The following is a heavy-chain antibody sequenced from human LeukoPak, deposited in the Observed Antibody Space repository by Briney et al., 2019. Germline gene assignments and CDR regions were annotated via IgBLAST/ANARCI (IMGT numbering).Heavy chain of an antibody. CDR2: IFSRGST. CDR3: ARNAYDSGGRAFDI. CDR1: GGSISSYY. V-gene: IGHV4-4*07. Sequence: KPSETLSLTCTVSGGSISSYYWGWIRQPAGKGLDWIGRIFSRGSTNYNPSLKSRLTMSVDTSKNEISLNLTSVSAADTAVYYCARNAYDSGGRAFDIWGQGTMVTVSS. J-gene: IGHJ3*02. D-gene: IGHD3-22*01.